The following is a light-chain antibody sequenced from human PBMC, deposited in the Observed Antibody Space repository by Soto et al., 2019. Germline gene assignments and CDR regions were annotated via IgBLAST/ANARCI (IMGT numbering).Light chain of an antibody. V-gene: IGLV1-40*01. CDR3: QSYDSSLSGSV. CDR1: SSNIGAGYD. Sequence: QPVLTQPPSVSGAPGQRVTISCSGSSSNIGAGYDVHWYQQLPGTAPKLLIYGNSHRPSGVSDRFSGSKSGTSASLAITGLRAEDEADYHCQSYDSSLSGSVFGGGTKLTVL. J-gene: IGLJ3*02. CDR2: GNS.